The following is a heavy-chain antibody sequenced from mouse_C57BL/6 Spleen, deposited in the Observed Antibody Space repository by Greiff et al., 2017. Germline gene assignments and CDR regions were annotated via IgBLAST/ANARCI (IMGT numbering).Heavy chain of an antibody. CDR2: IDPSDSET. CDR3: AREGLIRYFDV. Sequence: VQLQQPGAELVRPGSSVKLSCKASGYTFTSYWMHWVKQRPIQGLEWIGNIDPSDSETHYNQKFKDKATLTVDKSSSTAYMQLSSLTSEDSAVYYCAREGLIRYFDVWGTGTTVTVSS. J-gene: IGHJ1*03. CDR1: GYTFTSYW. D-gene: IGHD2-4*01. V-gene: IGHV1-52*01.